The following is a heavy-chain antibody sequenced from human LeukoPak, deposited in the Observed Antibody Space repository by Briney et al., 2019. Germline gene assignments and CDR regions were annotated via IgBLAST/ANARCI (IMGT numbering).Heavy chain of an antibody. Sequence: PGGSLRLSCAASGFTFSSYWMHWVRQAPGKGLVWVSHINSAASSTTYTDFVKGRFTISRDNAKNTLYLQMNSLRAEDTAVYYCARDRGLTFDYWGQGTLVTVSS. CDR3: ARDRGLTFDY. V-gene: IGHV3-74*01. J-gene: IGHJ4*02. CDR2: INSAASST. D-gene: IGHD3-9*01. CDR1: GFTFSSYW.